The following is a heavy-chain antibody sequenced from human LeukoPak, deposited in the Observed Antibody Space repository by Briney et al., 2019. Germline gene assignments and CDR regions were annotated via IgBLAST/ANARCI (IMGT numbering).Heavy chain of an antibody. D-gene: IGHD2-2*01. CDR3: ARLGPATALSFDY. J-gene: IGHJ4*02. CDR2: IYYSGST. CDR1: GGSISSYY. V-gene: IGHV4-59*08. Sequence: SETLSLTCTVSGGSISSYYWSWIRRPPGKGLEWIGYIYYSGSTNYNPSLKSRVTISVDTSKNQFSLKLSSVTAADTAVYYCARLGPATALSFDYWGQGTLVTVSS.